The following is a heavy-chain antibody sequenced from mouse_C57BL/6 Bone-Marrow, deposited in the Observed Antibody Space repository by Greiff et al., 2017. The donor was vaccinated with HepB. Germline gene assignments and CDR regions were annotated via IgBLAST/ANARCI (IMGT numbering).Heavy chain of an antibody. V-gene: IGHV1-82*01. CDR2: IYPGNGDT. J-gene: IGHJ4*01. Sequence: QVQLQQSGPELVKPGASVKISCKASGYAFSSSWMNWVKQRPGKGLEWIGRIYPGNGDTNYNGKFKGKATLTADKSSSTAYMQLSSLTSEDSAVYFCARLGLRRARDFGVRGTATTVTS. CDR1: GYAFSSSW. CDR3: ARLGLRRARDF. D-gene: IGHD2-4*01.